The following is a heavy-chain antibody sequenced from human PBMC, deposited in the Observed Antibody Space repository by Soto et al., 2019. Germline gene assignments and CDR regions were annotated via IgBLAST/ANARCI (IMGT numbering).Heavy chain of an antibody. CDR3: ARDRDDYGSGNYYNRIDF. CDR2: IIPIIGTP. J-gene: IGHJ4*02. D-gene: IGHD3-10*01. Sequence: QVQLVQSGAEVKKPGSSVKVSRKASGGIFSTYAISWLRQAPGQGLEWMGGIIPIIGTPNYAQRFQGRVTITADESTSTAYMELSRLRSEDTAVYYCARDRDDYGSGNYYNRIDFWGQGTLVTVSS. CDR1: GGIFSTYA. V-gene: IGHV1-69*01.